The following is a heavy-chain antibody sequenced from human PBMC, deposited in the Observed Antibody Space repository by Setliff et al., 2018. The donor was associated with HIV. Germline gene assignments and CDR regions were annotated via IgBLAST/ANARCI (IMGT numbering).Heavy chain of an antibody. Sequence: ETLSLTCTVSSYSISSGYYWGWIRQPPGKGLEWIGSIYHSGSTYYNPSLKSRVTISVDTSKNQFSLKLSSVTAADTAVHYCARDPYGITTRDWYFDLWGRGTLVTVSS. CDR1: SYSISSGYY. V-gene: IGHV4-38-2*02. CDR3: ARDPYGITTRDWYFDL. J-gene: IGHJ2*01. D-gene: IGHD3-10*01. CDR2: IYHSGST.